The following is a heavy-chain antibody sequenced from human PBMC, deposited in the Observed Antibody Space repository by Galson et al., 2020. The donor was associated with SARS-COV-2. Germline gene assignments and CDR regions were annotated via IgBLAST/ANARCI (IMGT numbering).Heavy chain of an antibody. Sequence: GESLKISCAASGFTFSTVWMSWLRQAPDKGLEWVANTNQDETEKYYVDSVKGRFTISRDNAKNSLYLEMNNLRAEDTAIYYCARDGDGWSAFWGQGTLVTVSS. V-gene: IGHV3-7*01. D-gene: IGHD6-19*01. CDR1: GFTFSTVW. J-gene: IGHJ4*02. CDR2: TNQDETEK. CDR3: ARDGDGWSAF.